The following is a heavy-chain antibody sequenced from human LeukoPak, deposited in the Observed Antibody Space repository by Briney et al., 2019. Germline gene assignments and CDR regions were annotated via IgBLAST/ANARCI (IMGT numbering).Heavy chain of an antibody. J-gene: IGHJ4*02. CDR2: ISSSGGTI. V-gene: IGHV3-11*04. CDR1: GFTFSNYY. Sequence: PGGPLRLSCAASGFTFSNYYMSWIRQPPGKGLEWVSYISSSGGTISYADSVRGRFTISRDNAKNSLYLQMNSLRAEDTAIYYCARSGQHLFDFWGQGTLVTVSS. CDR3: ARSGQHLFDF. D-gene: IGHD6-13*01.